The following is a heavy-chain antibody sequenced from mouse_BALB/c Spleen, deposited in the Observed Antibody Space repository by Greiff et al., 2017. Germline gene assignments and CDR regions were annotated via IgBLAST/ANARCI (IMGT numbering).Heavy chain of an antibody. D-gene: IGHD2-2*01. CDR2: ISSGSSTI. J-gene: IGHJ3*01. Sequence: EVQRVESGGGLVQPGGSRKLSCAASGFTFSSFGMHWVRQAPEKGLEWVAYISSGSSTIYYADTVKGRFTISRDNPKNTLFLQMTSLRSEDTAMYYCARSEYGYDGFAYWGQGTLVTVSA. CDR3: ARSEYGYDGFAY. CDR1: GFTFSSFG. V-gene: IGHV5-17*02.